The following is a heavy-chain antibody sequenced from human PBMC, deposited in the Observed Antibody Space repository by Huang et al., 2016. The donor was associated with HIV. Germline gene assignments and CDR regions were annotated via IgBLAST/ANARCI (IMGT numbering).Heavy chain of an antibody. CDR3: TRDSVYPNYYDGSGFYFDY. J-gene: IGHJ4*02. Sequence: EVQFVESGGGLVKPGRSLRLSCTASGFTFGNYGMSWFRQAPGKGLEWVGFIRSTDYSETTEYAASVKGRFTISRDDSKSIAYLQMNSLKPEDTAVYYCTRDSVYPNYYDGSGFYFDYWGQGTLVTVSS. CDR1: GFTFGNYG. V-gene: IGHV3-49*05. CDR2: IRSTDYSETT. D-gene: IGHD3-22*01.